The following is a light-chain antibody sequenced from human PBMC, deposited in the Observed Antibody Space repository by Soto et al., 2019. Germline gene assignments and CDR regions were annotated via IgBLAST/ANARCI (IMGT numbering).Light chain of an antibody. CDR1: SGSIASNY. V-gene: IGLV6-57*03. CDR3: QSYDSSSVI. Sequence: NFMLTQPHSVSDSPGKTVTISCTRSSGSIASNYVQWSQQRPGSAPTTLIFEDDHRPSGVPDRFSGSIDGSSNSASLTISGLKAEDEADYYCQSYDSSSVIFGGGTQLTVL. J-gene: IGLJ2*01. CDR2: EDD.